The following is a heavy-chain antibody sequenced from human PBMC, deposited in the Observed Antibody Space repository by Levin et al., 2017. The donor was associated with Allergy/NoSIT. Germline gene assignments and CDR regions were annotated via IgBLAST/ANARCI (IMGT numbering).Heavy chain of an antibody. J-gene: IGHJ4*02. D-gene: IGHD6-6*01. V-gene: IGHV3-30*03. CDR3: AAVIAALGPF. CDR2: ISYDGSNK. CDR1: GFTFSSYG. Sequence: GGSLRLSCAASGFTFSSYGMHWVRQAPGKGLEWVAVISYDGSNKYYADSVKGRFTISRDNSKNTLYLQMNSLRAEDTAVYYCAAVIAALGPFWGQGTLVTVSS.